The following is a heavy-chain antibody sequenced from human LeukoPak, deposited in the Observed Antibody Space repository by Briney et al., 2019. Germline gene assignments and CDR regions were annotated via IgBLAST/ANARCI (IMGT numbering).Heavy chain of an antibody. CDR3: ARDLPYGSGSNFDY. J-gene: IGHJ4*02. D-gene: IGHD3-10*01. Sequence: ASVKVSCKASGYTFTSYDINWVRQATGQGLEWMGWMNPNSGNTGYAQKFQGRVTMTRNTSISTAYMELNSLRAEDTAVYYCARDLPYGSGSNFDYWGQGTLVTVSS. V-gene: IGHV1-8*01. CDR2: MNPNSGNT. CDR1: GYTFTSYD.